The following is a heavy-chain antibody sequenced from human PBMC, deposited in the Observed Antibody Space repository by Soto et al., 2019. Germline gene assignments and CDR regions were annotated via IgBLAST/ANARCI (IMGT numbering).Heavy chain of an antibody. CDR3: ARRARRDFYYMDV. D-gene: IGHD6-6*01. Sequence: EVQLAESGGGLAQPGGSLRLSCAASGFTLSGYAMDWVRQAPGKGLEYVSGISSNGVGTYYANSVQGRFTISRDNSKNTVYLRMGSLRPEDMAVYYCARRARRDFYYMDVWGKGTTVTVSS. J-gene: IGHJ6*03. V-gene: IGHV3-64*01. CDR1: GFTLSGYA. CDR2: ISSNGVGT.